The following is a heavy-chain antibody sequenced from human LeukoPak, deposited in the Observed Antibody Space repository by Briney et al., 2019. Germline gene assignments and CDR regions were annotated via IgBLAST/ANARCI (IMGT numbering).Heavy chain of an antibody. J-gene: IGHJ5*02. D-gene: IGHD4-23*01. CDR2: ISYDGSNK. CDR1: GFTFSSYG. CDR3: ARDPPPYYGGNSVWFDP. Sequence: GGSLRLSCAASGFTFSSYGMHWVRQAPGKGLEWVAVISYDGSNKYYADSVKGRFTISRDNSKNTLYLQMNSLRAEDTAVYYCARDPPPYYGGNSVWFDPWGQGTLVTVSS. V-gene: IGHV3-30*03.